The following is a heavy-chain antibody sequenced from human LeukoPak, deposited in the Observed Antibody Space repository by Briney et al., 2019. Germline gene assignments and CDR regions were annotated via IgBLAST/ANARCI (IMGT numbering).Heavy chain of an antibody. J-gene: IGHJ4*02. CDR1: GSSISSYY. CDR2: IYYSGST. D-gene: IGHD3-9*01. CDR3: ARAPASFDWFAFDY. Sequence: SETLSLTCTVSGSSISSYYWNWIRQPPGKGLEWIGYIYYSGSTNYNPSLKSRVTISVDTSKNQFSLKLSSVTAAGAAVYYCARAPASFDWFAFDYWGQGTLVTVSS. V-gene: IGHV4-59*01.